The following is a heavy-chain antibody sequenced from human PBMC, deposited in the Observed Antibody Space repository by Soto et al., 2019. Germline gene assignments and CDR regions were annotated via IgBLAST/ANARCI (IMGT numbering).Heavy chain of an antibody. J-gene: IGHJ3*02. CDR2: ISYDGSNK. V-gene: IGHV3-30-3*01. CDR1: GFTFSSYA. Sequence: GGSLRLSCAASGFTFSSYAMHWVRQAPGKGLEWVAVISYDGSNKYYADSVKGRFTISRDNSKNTLYLQMNSLRAEDTAVYYCARADPSDAFDIWGQGTMVTVS. CDR3: ARADPSDAFDI.